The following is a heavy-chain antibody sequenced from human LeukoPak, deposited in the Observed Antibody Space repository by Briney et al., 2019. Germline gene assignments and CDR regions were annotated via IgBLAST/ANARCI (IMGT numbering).Heavy chain of an antibody. CDR3: ARANYYYYYMDV. CDR2: IYSGGST. CDR1: GFTVSSNY. J-gene: IGHJ6*03. Sequence: GGSLRLSCAASGFTVSSNYMSWVRQAPGKGLEWVSVIYSGGSTYYADSVKGRFTISRDNSKNTLYLQMNSLRAEDTAVYYCARANYYYYYMDVWGKGTTVTVSS. V-gene: IGHV3-53*01.